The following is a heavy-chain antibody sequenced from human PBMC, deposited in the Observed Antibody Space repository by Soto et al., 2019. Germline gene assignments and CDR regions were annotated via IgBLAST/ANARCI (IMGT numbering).Heavy chain of an antibody. J-gene: IGHJ6*02. V-gene: IGHV3-30-3*01. CDR1: GFTFSSYA. D-gene: IGHD3-3*01. CDR2: ISYDGSNK. Sequence: PGGSLRLSCAASGFTFSSYAMYWVRQAPGKGLEWVAVISYDGSNKYYADSVKGRFTISRDNSKNTLYLQVNSLRAEDTAVYYCARDMVAITILALYYYYYYGMDVWGQGTTVTVS. CDR3: ARDMVAITILALYYYYYYGMDV.